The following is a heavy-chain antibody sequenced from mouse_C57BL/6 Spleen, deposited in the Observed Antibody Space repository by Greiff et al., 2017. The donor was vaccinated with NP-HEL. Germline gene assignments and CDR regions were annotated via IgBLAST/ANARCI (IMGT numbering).Heavy chain of an antibody. D-gene: IGHD4-1*01. CDR2: ISYDGSN. CDR3: ARVPNWDPYFDY. V-gene: IGHV3-6*01. Sequence: ESGPGLVKPSQSLSLTCSVTGYSITSGYYWNWIRQFPGNKLEWMGYISYDGSNNYNPSLKNRISITRDTSKNQFFLKLNSVTTEETATYYCARVPNWDPYFDYWGQGTTLTVSS. J-gene: IGHJ2*01. CDR1: GYSITSGYY.